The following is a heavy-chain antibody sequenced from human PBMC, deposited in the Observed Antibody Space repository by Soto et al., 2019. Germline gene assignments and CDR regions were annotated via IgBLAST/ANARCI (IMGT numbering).Heavy chain of an antibody. CDR2: INYSGST. Sequence: QVQLQESGPGLVKPSQTLSLTCTVSGGSISSGGYYWSWIRQHPGKGLEWIGYINYSGSTYYNPSLKSRVTISVDTSKNQFSLKLSSVTAADTAVYYCARDHTFWSGHNWFDPWGQGTLVTVSS. J-gene: IGHJ5*02. CDR1: GGSISSGGYY. CDR3: ARDHTFWSGHNWFDP. V-gene: IGHV4-31*03. D-gene: IGHD3-3*01.